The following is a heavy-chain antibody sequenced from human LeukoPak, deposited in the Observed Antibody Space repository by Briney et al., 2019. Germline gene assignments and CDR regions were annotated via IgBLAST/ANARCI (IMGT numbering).Heavy chain of an antibody. CDR1: GFTFDDYA. CDR2: ISWNSGSI. J-gene: IGHJ5*02. V-gene: IGHV3-9*01. D-gene: IGHD1-26*01. Sequence: GGSLRLSCAASGFTFDDYAMHWVRQAPGKGLEWVSGISWNSGSIGYADSVKGRFTISRDNAKNSLYLQMNSLRAEDTALYYCASKVGNSGHGWFHPWGQGTLVIVSS. CDR3: ASKVGNSGHGWFHP.